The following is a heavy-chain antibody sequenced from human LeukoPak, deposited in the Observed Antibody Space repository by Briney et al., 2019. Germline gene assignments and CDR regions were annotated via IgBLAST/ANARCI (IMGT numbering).Heavy chain of an antibody. Sequence: ASVKVSCKVSGYTLTELSMHWVRQAPGKGLEWMGGFDPEDGETIYAQKFQGRVTMTEDTSTDTAYMELSSLRSEDTAVYYYATTVSSPGLDWFDPWGQGTLVTVSS. CDR1: GYTLTELS. CDR3: ATTVSSPGLDWFDP. D-gene: IGHD6-13*01. CDR2: FDPEDGET. V-gene: IGHV1-24*01. J-gene: IGHJ5*02.